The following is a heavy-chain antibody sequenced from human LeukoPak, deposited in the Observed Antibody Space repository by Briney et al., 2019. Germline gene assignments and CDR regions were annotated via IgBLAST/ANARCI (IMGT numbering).Heavy chain of an antibody. CDR1: GGSVSGYY. Sequence: SETLSLTCAVYGGSVSGYYWSWIRQPPGKGLEWIGEISHRGRTHYNPSLEGRVSMSVDTSKNQFALKLNSVTAADTAVYYCARVPLRFLEPFDYWGQGILVTVSS. CDR2: ISHRGRT. V-gene: IGHV4-34*01. CDR3: ARVPLRFLEPFDY. J-gene: IGHJ4*02. D-gene: IGHD3-3*01.